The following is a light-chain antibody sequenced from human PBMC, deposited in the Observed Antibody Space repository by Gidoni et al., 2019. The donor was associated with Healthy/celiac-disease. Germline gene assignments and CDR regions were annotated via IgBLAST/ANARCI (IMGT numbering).Light chain of an antibody. Sequence: SVLTQPPSASGPPGQRVTISCSGSSSNIGSNYVYWYQQLPGTAPKLLSYRNNQRPSGVPDRFSGSKSGTSASLAISGLRSEDEADDYCAAWDDSLSGPVVFGGGTKLTVL. V-gene: IGLV1-47*01. CDR1: SSNIGSNY. J-gene: IGLJ2*01. CDR3: AAWDDSLSGPVV. CDR2: RNN.